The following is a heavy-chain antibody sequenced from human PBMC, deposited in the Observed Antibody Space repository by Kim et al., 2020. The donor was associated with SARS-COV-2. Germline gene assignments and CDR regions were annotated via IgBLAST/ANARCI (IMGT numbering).Heavy chain of an antibody. CDR3: AKRLVSTTTWYYFDY. J-gene: IGHJ4*02. V-gene: IGHV3-23*01. D-gene: IGHD6-19*01. Sequence: DSVKGRFTISRDNSRNTLYLQTNSLRADYTAVYYCAKRLVSTTTWYYFDYWGQGTLVTVSS.